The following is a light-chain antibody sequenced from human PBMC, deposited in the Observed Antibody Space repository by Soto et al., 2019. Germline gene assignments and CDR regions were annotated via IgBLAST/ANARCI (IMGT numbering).Light chain of an antibody. V-gene: IGKV1-39*01. CDR3: QQSYSTAWT. J-gene: IGKJ1*01. CDR2: AAS. Sequence: DIQMTQSPSTLSGSVGDRVTITCRASQGISNYLAWYQQRPGKAPHLLIFAASSLQSGVPSRFSGRRPGTEFTLNISSLQPADVGTYYCQQSYSTAWTFGQGTKVDIK. CDR1: QGISNY.